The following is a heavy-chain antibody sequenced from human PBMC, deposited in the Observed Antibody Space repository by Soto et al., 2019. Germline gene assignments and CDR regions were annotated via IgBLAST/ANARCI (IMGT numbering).Heavy chain of an antibody. Sequence: QVQLVQSGAEVKKPGASVKVSCKASGYTFTSYDINWVRQGTGQGLEWMGWMNLNSGSTGYAQKFQGRVTMTRDNSIQTAFMELSSLRYEDTAVYYCARTNGDFDYWGQGTLVTVSS. CDR3: ARTNGDFDY. CDR2: MNLNSGST. V-gene: IGHV1-8*01. CDR1: GYTFTSYD. D-gene: IGHD4-17*01. J-gene: IGHJ4*02.